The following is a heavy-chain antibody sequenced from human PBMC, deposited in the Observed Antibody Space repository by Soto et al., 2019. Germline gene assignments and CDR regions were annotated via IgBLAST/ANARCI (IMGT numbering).Heavy chain of an antibody. Sequence: QVQLVESGGGVVQPGRSLRLSCAASGFTFSSYGMHWVRQGPGKGLEWVAVISYDGSNKYYADSVKGRFTISRDNSKNTRYLQMNSLRAEDTAVYYCAKDHAVTIYWYFDLWGRGTLVTVSS. CDR1: GFTFSSYG. D-gene: IGHD4-17*01. CDR2: ISYDGSNK. J-gene: IGHJ2*01. V-gene: IGHV3-30*18. CDR3: AKDHAVTIYWYFDL.